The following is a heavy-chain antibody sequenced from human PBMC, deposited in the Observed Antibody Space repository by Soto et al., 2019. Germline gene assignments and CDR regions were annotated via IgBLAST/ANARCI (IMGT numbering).Heavy chain of an antibody. V-gene: IGHV4-39*01. CDR2: IYYRGNA. CDR3: ARLEGLATISYYFDF. CDR1: DDSINSDKYY. J-gene: IGHJ4*02. D-gene: IGHD3-9*01. Sequence: SETLSLTCSVSDDSINSDKYYWGWIRQPPGKGLEWIGSIYYRGNAYYNTSLPTRVPLSLDQFQSQFSLKLNSVTAADLAVYFCARLEGLATISYYFDFWGPGALVTVSS.